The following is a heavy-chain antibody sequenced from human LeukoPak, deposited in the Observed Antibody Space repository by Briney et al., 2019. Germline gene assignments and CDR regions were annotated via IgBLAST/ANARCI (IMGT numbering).Heavy chain of an antibody. D-gene: IGHD3-16*02. CDR2: ISSSCSYI. J-gene: IGHJ4*02. V-gene: IGHV3-21*01. Sequence: GGSLRLSCAASGFTFSSYSMNWVRQDPGEGLEWVSSISSSCSYINYEHSVKGRFTISSDNAKNTRYLQMNSTRAADTAVDYCAGASGYMITFGGVIGLYYFDYWGQGTLVTVSS. CDR1: GFTFSSYS. CDR3: AGASGYMITFGGVIGLYYFDY.